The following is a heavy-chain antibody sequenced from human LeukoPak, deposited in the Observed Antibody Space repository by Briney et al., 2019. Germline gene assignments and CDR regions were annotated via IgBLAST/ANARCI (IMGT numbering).Heavy chain of an antibody. V-gene: IGHV3-21*01. CDR2: ISSSNSYI. J-gene: IGHJ4*02. CDR3: ARGVPTVTTLGSTMYYFDY. Sequence: GGSLRLSCAASGFTFSSYAMSWVRQAPGKGLEWVSFISSSNSYIYYADSVKGRFTISRDNAKNSLYLQMNSLRAEDTAVYYCARGVPTVTTLGSTMYYFDYWGQGTLVTVSS. CDR1: GFTFSSYA. D-gene: IGHD4-11*01.